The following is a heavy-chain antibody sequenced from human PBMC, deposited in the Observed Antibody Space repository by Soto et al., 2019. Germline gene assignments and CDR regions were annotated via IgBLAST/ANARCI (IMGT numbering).Heavy chain of an antibody. J-gene: IGHJ6*02. CDR2: IYSDGST. V-gene: IGHV3-53*04. CDR1: GFTVSSNY. CDR3: LTINSYGPPGSGYYYGMDV. D-gene: IGHD5-18*01. Sequence: EVQLVESGGGLVQPGGSLRLSCAASGFTVSSNYMSWVRQAPGKGLEWVSVIYSDGSTYYADSVKGRFTISRHNSKNTLYFQMNSLRAEDTAVYYCLTINSYGPPGSGYYYGMDVWGPGTTVTVSS.